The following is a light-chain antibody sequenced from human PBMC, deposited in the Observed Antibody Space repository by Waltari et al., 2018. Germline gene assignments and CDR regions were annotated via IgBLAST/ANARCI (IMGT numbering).Light chain of an antibody. CDR3: SSYISDDTLDV. J-gene: IGLJ1*01. CDR1: SSYVGYYNY. Sequence: QTALTQPASVSGSPGQSITIPCAGTSSYVGYYNYVPWYQQYPGEAPKLIIYDVSHRPSGVSNRFSGSKSGNTASLTISGLQAEDEADYYCSSYISDDTLDVFGTGTKVTVL. V-gene: IGLV2-14*03. CDR2: DVS.